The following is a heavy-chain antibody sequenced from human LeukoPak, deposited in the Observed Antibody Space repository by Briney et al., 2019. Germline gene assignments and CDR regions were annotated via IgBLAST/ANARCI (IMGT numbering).Heavy chain of an antibody. CDR2: ISSSSSNI. J-gene: IGHJ4*02. CDR3: AREGRSISVWCSSGTCYDFDY. Sequence: GGSLRLSXAASGFTFGDYNMNWVRQAPGKGLEWIWSISSSSSNIYYTDSVKGRFSFSRDNARNLVYLKINSLRVEDTVVYYCAREGRSISVWCSSGTCYDFDYWGQGALVTVSS. V-gene: IGHV3-21*06. CDR1: GFTFGDYN. D-gene: IGHD2-15*01.